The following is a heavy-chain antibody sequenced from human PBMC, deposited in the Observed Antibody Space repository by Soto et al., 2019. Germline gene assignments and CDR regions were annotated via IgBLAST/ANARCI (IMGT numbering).Heavy chain of an antibody. CDR2: IRSKAYGGTT. Sequence: GGSLRLSCTASGFTFGDYAMSWFRQASGKGLEWVGFIRSKAYGGTTEYAASVKGRFTISRDDSESIAYLQMNSLKTEDTAVYYCTRAYYYDSSGYYRYWGQGTLVTSPQ. D-gene: IGHD3-22*01. CDR1: GFTFGDYA. V-gene: IGHV3-49*03. CDR3: TRAYYYDSSGYYRY. J-gene: IGHJ4*02.